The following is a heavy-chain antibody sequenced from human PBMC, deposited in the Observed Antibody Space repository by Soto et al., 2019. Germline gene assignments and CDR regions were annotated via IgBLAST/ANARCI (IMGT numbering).Heavy chain of an antibody. CDR3: ARGTTMIVVVRGGWFDP. D-gene: IGHD3-22*01. CDR1: GGTFSSYA. Sequence: QVQLVQSGAEAKKPGSSAKVSCKASGGTFSSYAISWVRQAPGQGREWMGGIIPIFGTANYAQKFQGRVTSTADESTSTAYMELSSMRSEDTVVYYCARGTTMIVVVRGGWFDPWGQGTLVTVSS. J-gene: IGHJ5*02. CDR2: IIPIFGTA. V-gene: IGHV1-69*01.